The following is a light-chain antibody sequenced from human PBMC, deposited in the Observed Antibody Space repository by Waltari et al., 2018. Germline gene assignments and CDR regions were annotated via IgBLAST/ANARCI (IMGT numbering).Light chain of an antibody. CDR1: GSGVVSDVL. V-gene: IGLV2-23*01. J-gene: IGLJ1*01. CDR3: SSYSSSTTLGNV. Sequence: QSALTQAASVSGSPGQSITISCSGTGSGVVSDVLVSWYHQHPGKAPKLIIYEATKRPSGVSSRFSGSKSGNTASLTISGLQAEDEADYFCSSYSSSTTLGNVFGTGTKVTVL. CDR2: EAT.